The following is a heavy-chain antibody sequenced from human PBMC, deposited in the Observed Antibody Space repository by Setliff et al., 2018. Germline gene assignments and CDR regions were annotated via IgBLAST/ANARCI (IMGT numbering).Heavy chain of an antibody. CDR3: ARHGRFYDFTDYFPNWFDP. Sequence: SETLSLTCTVSGGSVRTSSYYWGWIRQSPGKGLEWIGSIYFTGNTYYSPSLKSRVTISADTSKNQFSLKLTSLTATDTAIYYSARHGRFYDFTDYFPNWFDPWGQGTLVTVSS. CDR2: IYFTGNT. D-gene: IGHD3-22*01. CDR1: GGSVRTSSYY. J-gene: IGHJ5*02. V-gene: IGHV4-39*01.